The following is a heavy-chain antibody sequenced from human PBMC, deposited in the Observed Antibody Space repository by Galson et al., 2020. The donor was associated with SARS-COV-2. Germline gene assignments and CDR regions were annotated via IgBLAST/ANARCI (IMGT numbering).Heavy chain of an antibody. D-gene: IGHD2-2*01. CDR3: ARKPARVTGPIDF. CDR2: IFHTDIT. Sequence: SQTLSLTCTVSGASVSGYDYYWSWIRQPPGRGLEWIGYIFHTDITNYNASLNSRVTISVDNSKNQFSLQLTSVTAADTAIYFCARKPARVTGPIDFWGQGRLVTVTS. J-gene: IGHJ4*02. CDR1: GASVSGYDYY. V-gene: IGHV4-61*08.